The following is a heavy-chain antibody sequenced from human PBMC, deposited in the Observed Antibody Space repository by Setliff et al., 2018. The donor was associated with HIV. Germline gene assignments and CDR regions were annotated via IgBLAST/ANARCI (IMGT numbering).Heavy chain of an antibody. V-gene: IGHV1-18*01. CDR2: ISAYNGNT. CDR3: ARANDYYGEYYFDY. J-gene: IGHJ4*02. D-gene: IGHD3-10*01. CDR1: GYTHTELS. Sequence: GASVKVSCKVSGYTHTELSIHWVRQAPGKGLEWMGWISAYNGNTNYAQKLQGRVTMTTDTSTSTAYMELRSLRSDDTAVYYCARANDYYGEYYFDYWGPGTLVTVSS.